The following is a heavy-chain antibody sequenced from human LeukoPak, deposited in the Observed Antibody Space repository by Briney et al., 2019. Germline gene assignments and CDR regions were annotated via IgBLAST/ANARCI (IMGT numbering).Heavy chain of an antibody. CDR2: ISGSGGST. V-gene: IGHV3-23*01. CDR1: GFTFSSYA. J-gene: IGHJ4*02. D-gene: IGHD2-2*01. CDR3: AKGIPFGPIVVVPAAAPRNDY. Sequence: PGGSLRLSCAASGFTFSSYAMSWVRQAPGKGLEWVSAISGSGGSTYYADSVKGRFTISRDNSKNTLYLQMNSLSAEDTAVYYCAKGIPFGPIVVVPAAAPRNDYWGQGTLVTVSS.